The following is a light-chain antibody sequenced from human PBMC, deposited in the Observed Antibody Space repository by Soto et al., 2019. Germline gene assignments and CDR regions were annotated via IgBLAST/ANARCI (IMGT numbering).Light chain of an antibody. J-gene: IGKJ2*01. V-gene: IGKV3-11*01. CDR2: DAS. CDR3: QQRSNWPLYT. CDR1: QSVTSS. Sequence: EIVLTQSPATLSLSPAERATLSCRASQSVTSSLAWYQQRPGQAPRLLIYDASNRATGIPARFSGSGSGTDFTLTISSLEPEDFAVYYCQQRSNWPLYTFGPGTKLEIK.